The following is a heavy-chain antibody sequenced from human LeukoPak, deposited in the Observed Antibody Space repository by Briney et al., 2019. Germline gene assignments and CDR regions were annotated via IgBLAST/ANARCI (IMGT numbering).Heavy chain of an antibody. D-gene: IGHD3-9*01. CDR3: ARDGLTGYYLFDY. V-gene: IGHV1-46*01. Sequence: ASVKVSCKASGHTFTSYYLHWVRQAPGQGLEWMGIINPSGGSTSYAQKFQGRVTMTRDTSTSTVYMELSNLRSEDTAVYYCARDGLTGYYLFDYWGQGTLVTVSS. CDR2: INPSGGST. CDR1: GHTFTSYY. J-gene: IGHJ4*02.